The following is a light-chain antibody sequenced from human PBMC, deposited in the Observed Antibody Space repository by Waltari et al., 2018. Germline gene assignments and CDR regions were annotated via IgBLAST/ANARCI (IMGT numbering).Light chain of an antibody. CDR3: QQYNNWPRP. CDR2: GAS. J-gene: IGKJ3*01. CDR1: QSVSSN. V-gene: IGKV3-15*01. Sequence: EIVMTQSPATLYVSPGERATLSCRASQSVSSNLAWYQQKPGQAPRLLMYGASTRATGIPARFSGSGSGTEFTLTISSLQSEDFAVYYCQQYNNWPRPFGPGTKVDIK.